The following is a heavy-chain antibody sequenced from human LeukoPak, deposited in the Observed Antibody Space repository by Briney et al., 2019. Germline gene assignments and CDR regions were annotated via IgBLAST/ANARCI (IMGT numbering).Heavy chain of an antibody. V-gene: IGHV1-69*05. CDR1: GYTFTSYG. CDR2: IIPIFGTA. CDR3: ARGFRAARLRVEAFDI. Sequence: SVKVSCKASGYTFTSYGISWVRQAPGQGLEWMGGIIPIFGTANYAQKFQGRVTITTDESTSTAYMELSSLRSEDTAVYYCARGFRAARLRVEAFDIWGQGTMVTVSS. J-gene: IGHJ3*02. D-gene: IGHD6-6*01.